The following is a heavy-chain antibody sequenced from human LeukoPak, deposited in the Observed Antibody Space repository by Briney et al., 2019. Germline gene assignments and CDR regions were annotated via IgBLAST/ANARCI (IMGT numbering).Heavy chain of an antibody. V-gene: IGHV4-4*02. CDR3: ATYFYGDYALHYFDY. CDR2: IYQSGTT. CDR1: GCFITSGIHW. J-gene: IGHJ4*02. Sequence: SETLSLTCTVSGCFITSGIHWWSWARQTPGKGLEWIGEIYQSGTTNYKPFLKSRVTMSLYKSRNLFSLQLSSVTAADTAVYYCATYFYGDYALHYFDYWGQGALVTVSS. D-gene: IGHD4-17*01.